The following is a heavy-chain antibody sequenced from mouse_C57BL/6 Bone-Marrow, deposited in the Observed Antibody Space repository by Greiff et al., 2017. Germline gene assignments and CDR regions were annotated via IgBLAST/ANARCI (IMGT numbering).Heavy chain of an antibody. CDR1: GFTFSSYA. CDR2: ISSGGDYI. V-gene: IGHV5-9-1*02. D-gene: IGHD4-1*02. CDR3: TRAPNLSRYFDV. Sequence: EVHLVESGEGLVKPGGSLKLSCAASGFTFSSYAMSWVRQTPEKRLEWVAYISSGGDYIYYADTVKGRFTISRDNARNTLYLQMSSLKSEDTAMYYCTRAPNLSRYFDVWGTGTTVTVSS. J-gene: IGHJ1*03.